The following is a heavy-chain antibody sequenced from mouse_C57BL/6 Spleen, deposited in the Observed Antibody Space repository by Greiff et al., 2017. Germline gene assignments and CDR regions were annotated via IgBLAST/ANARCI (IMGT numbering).Heavy chain of an antibody. CDR1: GYSITSGYY. CDR3: ARETGGVDY. CDR2: ISYDGSN. Sequence: DMKLQESGPGLVKPSQSLSLTCSVTGYSITSGYYWNWIRQFPGNKLEWMGYISYDGSNNYNPSLKNRISITRDTSKNQFFLKLNSVTTEDTATYYCARETGGVDYWGQGTTLTVSS. V-gene: IGHV3-6*01. D-gene: IGHD4-1*01. J-gene: IGHJ2*01.